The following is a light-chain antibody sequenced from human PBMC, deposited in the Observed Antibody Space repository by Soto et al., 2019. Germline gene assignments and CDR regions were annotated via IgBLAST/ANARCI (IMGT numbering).Light chain of an antibody. CDR3: GSYTIRTTWV. CDR2: EVT. J-gene: IGLJ3*02. Sequence: QSALAQPPSGSGSPGQSITISCTRTSNDVGGYNYVSWSQHHPGKAPKLIIYEVTNRPSGVSDRFSGSKSGNTASLTISGLQAEDEADYYCGSYTIRTTWVFGGGTKVTVL. V-gene: IGLV2-14*01. CDR1: SNDVGGYNY.